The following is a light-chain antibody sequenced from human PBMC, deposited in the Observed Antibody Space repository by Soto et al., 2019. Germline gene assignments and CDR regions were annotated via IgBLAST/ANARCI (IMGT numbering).Light chain of an antibody. CDR2: AAS. V-gene: IGKV1-39*01. Sequence: DIQMTQSPSSLSASVGDRVTISCRASQSISTYLNWYQQKPGTAPKLLIYAASSLQSGVPSRFSGSGSGTDFTLTISSLQPEDFASYYCQQSYSSPLWTFGQGTKVEI. CDR1: QSISTY. J-gene: IGKJ1*01. CDR3: QQSYSSPLWT.